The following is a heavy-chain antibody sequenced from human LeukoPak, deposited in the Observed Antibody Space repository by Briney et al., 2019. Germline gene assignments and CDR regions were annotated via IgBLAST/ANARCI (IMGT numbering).Heavy chain of an antibody. D-gene: IGHD6-6*01. CDR2: INPNSGGT. J-gene: IGHJ6*03. V-gene: IGHV1-2*02. Sequence: ASVKVSCKASGYTFTGYYMHWVRQAPGQGLEWMGWINPNSGGTNYAQKFQGRVTMTRDTSISTAYMELSRLRSDGTAVYYCARAPWYSSSSGPPKDYYYYYYMDVWGKGTTVTVSS. CDR1: GYTFTGYY. CDR3: ARAPWYSSSSGPPKDYYYYYYMDV.